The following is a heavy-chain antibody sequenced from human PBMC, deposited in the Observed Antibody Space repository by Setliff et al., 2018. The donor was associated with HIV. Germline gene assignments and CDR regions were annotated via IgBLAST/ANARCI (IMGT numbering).Heavy chain of an antibody. CDR3: ARDRFRGGVGTGLAEY. V-gene: IGHV3-11*06. CDR2: ISSSSTYT. D-gene: IGHD3-16*01. Sequence: GGSLRLSCTASGFTFSDYYMSWIRQAPGKGLEWVSYISSSSTYTNYLDSVKGRFTISRDNAKNTLYLQMNGLSAEDTAVYYCARDRFRGGVGTGLAEYWGQGTVVTVSS. CDR1: GFTFSDYY. J-gene: IGHJ4*02.